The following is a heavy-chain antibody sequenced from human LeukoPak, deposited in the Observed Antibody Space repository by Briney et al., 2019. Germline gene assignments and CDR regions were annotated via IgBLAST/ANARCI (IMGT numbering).Heavy chain of an antibody. J-gene: IGHJ4*02. CDR1: GFTFDDYA. CDR2: ISWNSGSI. CDR3: AKSTSYDGSGSFDY. D-gene: IGHD3-22*01. Sequence: TGGSLRLSCPASGFTFDDYAMHWVRQAPGKGLEWVSGISWNSGSIDYADSVKGRFTISRDNAKNSLYLQMNSLRAEDTALYYCAKSTSYDGSGSFDYWGQGTLVTVSS. V-gene: IGHV3-9*01.